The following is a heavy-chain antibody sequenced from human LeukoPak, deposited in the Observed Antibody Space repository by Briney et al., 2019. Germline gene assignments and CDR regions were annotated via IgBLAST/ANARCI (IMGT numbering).Heavy chain of an antibody. V-gene: IGHV5-51*01. Sequence: GESPKISCKGSGYSFTSYWIGWVRQMPGEGLEWMGIIYPGDSDTRYSPSFQGQVTISADKSISTAYLQWSSLKASDTAMYYCARLGGLHYCDSSGYSYYFDYWGQGTLVTVSS. CDR1: GYSFTSYW. J-gene: IGHJ4*02. CDR3: ARLGGLHYCDSSGYSYYFDY. CDR2: IYPGDSDT. D-gene: IGHD3-22*01.